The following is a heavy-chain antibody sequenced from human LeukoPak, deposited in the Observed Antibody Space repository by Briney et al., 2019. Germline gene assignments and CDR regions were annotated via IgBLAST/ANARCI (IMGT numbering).Heavy chain of an antibody. V-gene: IGHV6-1*01. D-gene: IGHD3-22*01. J-gene: IGHJ3*02. CDR3: TRKYDSGGYNYLHAFDI. CDR1: GDSVSSNTTA. Sequence: SQTLSLTCAISGDSVSSNTTAWNWIRQSPWRGLEWLGRTYYRSKWYNDYAVSVKSRIAINPDTSKNQFSLQLNSVTPEETAVYYCTRKYDSGGYNYLHAFDIWGPGTRVTVSS. CDR2: TYYRSKWYN.